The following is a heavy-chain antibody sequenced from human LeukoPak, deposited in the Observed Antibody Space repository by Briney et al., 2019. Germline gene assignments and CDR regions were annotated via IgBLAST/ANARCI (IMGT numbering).Heavy chain of an antibody. CDR1: EYTFRDFY. CDR3: ARDWRPITMIVVEPIRD. D-gene: IGHD3-22*01. CDR2: INPNSGGT. V-gene: IGHV1-2*02. Sequence: GASVKVSCTASEYTFRDFYIHWVRQAPGQGLEWMGWINPNSGGTNYAQKFQGRVTMTRDTSISTAYMELSRLRSDDTAVYYCARDWRPITMIVVEPIRDWGQGTLVTVSS. J-gene: IGHJ4*02.